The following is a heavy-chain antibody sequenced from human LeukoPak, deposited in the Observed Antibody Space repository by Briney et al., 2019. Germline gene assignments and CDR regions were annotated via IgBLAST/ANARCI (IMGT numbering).Heavy chain of an antibody. Sequence: PSQTLSFTCTVSGGSISSGGYYWSWIRQHPGKGLEWIGYICYSGSTYYNPSLKSRVTISVDTSKNQFSLKLSSVTAADTAVYYCAREGASAVGAFDIWGQGTMVTVSS. D-gene: IGHD4-23*01. CDR2: ICYSGST. CDR1: GGSISSGGYY. V-gene: IGHV4-31*03. J-gene: IGHJ3*02. CDR3: AREGASAVGAFDI.